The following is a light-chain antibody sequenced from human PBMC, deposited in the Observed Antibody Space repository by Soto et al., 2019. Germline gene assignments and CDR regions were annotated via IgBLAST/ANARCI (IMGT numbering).Light chain of an antibody. CDR1: SGDIGSYNR. Sequence: QSVLTQPASVSGSPGQSITISCTGTSGDIGSYNRVSWYQQHPGKAPKVIIYEVTERPSGVSNRFSGSKSANTASLTISGLQAEDDAEDYFSSSTTINRRACVFGTGTKLTVL. CDR3: SSSTTINRRACV. CDR2: EVT. V-gene: IGLV2-14*01. J-gene: IGLJ1*01.